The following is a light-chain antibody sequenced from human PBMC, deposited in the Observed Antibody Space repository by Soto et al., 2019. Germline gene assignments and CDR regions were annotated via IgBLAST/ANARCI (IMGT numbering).Light chain of an antibody. CDR2: AAS. J-gene: IGKJ1*01. CDR1: QSISNH. Sequence: DIQMTQSPSSLSASVEDRVIITCRASQSISNHLNWYQQKPGKAPKLLIFAASSLQSGVPSRFSGSRSGPGFTLTISSLQPEDVATYYCQQSYSRPPSFGQGTKVDIK. CDR3: QQSYSRPPS. V-gene: IGKV1-39*01.